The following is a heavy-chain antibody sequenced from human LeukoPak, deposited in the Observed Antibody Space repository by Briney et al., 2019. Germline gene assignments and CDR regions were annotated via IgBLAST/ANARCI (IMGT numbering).Heavy chain of an antibody. CDR2: ISYDGSNK. CDR3: ARETGSAVGSTDFDY. J-gene: IGHJ4*02. CDR1: GFTFSSYA. V-gene: IGHV3-30-3*01. D-gene: IGHD5/OR15-5a*01. Sequence: PGGSLRLSCAASGFTFSSYAMHWVRQAPGKGLEWVAVISYDGSNKYYADSVKGRFTISRDNSKNTVYLQMNSLRAGDTAVFYCARETGSAVGSTDFDYWGQGALVTVSS.